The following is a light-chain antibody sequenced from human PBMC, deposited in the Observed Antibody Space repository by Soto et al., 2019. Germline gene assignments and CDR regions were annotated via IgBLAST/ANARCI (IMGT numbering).Light chain of an antibody. Sequence: DIQMTQSPSTLSASVRDRVTITCRASQSISSWLAWYQQKPGKAPKLLIYDASSLESGVPSRFSGSGSGTEFTLTISSLQSEDFALYYCQQYQNLWTFGQGTKVDIK. J-gene: IGKJ1*01. CDR3: QQYQNLWT. CDR1: QSISSW. CDR2: DAS. V-gene: IGKV1-5*01.